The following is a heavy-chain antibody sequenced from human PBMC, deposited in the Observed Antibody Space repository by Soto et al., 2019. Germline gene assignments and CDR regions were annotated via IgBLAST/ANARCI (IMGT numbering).Heavy chain of an antibody. CDR1: GGSLSGYY. Sequence: QVQLQQWGAGLLKPSETLSLNCAVTGGSLSGYYWSWIRQPPGKGLEWIGEVKDGGHTNYSPSLRGRVTISSDTSNNPFSLRLNSVTAADTGVYYCARGQEGVVATHWDQGSLVTVSS. D-gene: IGHD5-12*01. J-gene: IGHJ4*02. CDR3: ARGQEGVVATH. V-gene: IGHV4-34*01. CDR2: VKDGGHT.